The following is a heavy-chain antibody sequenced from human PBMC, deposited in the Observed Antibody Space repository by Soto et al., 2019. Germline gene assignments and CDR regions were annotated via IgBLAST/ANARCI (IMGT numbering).Heavy chain of an antibody. Sequence: EVQLWDSGGGLVQPGGSLRLSCAASGFTFSGYALTWVRQAPGKGLEGVSAISGGGDATFYADSVKGRFTISRDNSKNTLYLQMNTLRAEDTAVYYCARKVSGSTGRPDLWYFDLWGRGTLVTVSS. V-gene: IGHV3-23*01. CDR1: GFTFSGYA. D-gene: IGHD3-10*01. CDR2: ISGGGDAT. J-gene: IGHJ2*01. CDR3: ARKVSGSTGRPDLWYFDL.